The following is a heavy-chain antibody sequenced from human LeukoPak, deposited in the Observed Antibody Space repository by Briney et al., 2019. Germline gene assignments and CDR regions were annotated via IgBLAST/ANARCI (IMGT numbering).Heavy chain of an antibody. V-gene: IGHV1-69*04. CDR2: IIPILGIA. CDR3: AREGAVAGTGPYL. J-gene: IGHJ2*01. D-gene: IGHD6-19*01. CDR1: GGTFSSYT. Sequence: ASVKVSCKASGGTFSSYTISWVRQAPGQGLEWMGRIIPILGIANYAQKFQGRVTITADKSTSTAYMELSSPRSEDTAVYYCAREGAVAGTGPYLWGRGTLVTVSS.